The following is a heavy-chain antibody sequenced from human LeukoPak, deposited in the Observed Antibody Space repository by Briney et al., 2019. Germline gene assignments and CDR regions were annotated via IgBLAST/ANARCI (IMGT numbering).Heavy chain of an antibody. CDR3: ATGPPESTTSDL. Sequence: WASVKVSWKASGDTFSKYDVNWVRQAAGQGLEWIGWMRPNNGNSGYAQKFQGRVTMTSDTSINTAYMELRSLTSEDTAVYYCATGPPESTTSDLWGQGTLVTISS. V-gene: IGHV1-8*01. CDR2: MRPNNGNS. CDR1: GDTFSKYD. D-gene: IGHD1-14*01. J-gene: IGHJ4*02.